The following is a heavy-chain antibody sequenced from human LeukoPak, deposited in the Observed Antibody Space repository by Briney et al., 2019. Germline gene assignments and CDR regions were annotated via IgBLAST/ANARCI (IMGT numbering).Heavy chain of an antibody. Sequence: GRSLRLSCAASGFTFSTYAMHWVRQAPGKGLEWVAIIWYDATKQYYADSVNGRFTISRDNSKNTLYLQMNSLRAEDTAVYYCARARGSFSYFFDDWGQGTLDTVSS. V-gene: IGHV3-33*01. D-gene: IGHD1-26*01. J-gene: IGHJ4*02. CDR3: ARARGSFSYFFDD. CDR2: IWYDATKQ. CDR1: GFTFSTYA.